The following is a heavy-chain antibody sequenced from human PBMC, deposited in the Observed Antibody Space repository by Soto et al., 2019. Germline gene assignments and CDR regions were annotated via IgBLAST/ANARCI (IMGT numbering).Heavy chain of an antibody. Sequence: RLEWMGWISAYNGNTNYAQKLQGRVTMTTDTSTSTAYMELRSLRSDDTAVYYCAWPIYRKYGSYYYYYGMDVRRQGTTVPVSS. D-gene: IGHD4-4*01. CDR2: ISAYNGNT. J-gene: IGHJ6*02. V-gene: IGHV1-18*01. CDR3: AWPIYRKYGSYYYYYGMDV.